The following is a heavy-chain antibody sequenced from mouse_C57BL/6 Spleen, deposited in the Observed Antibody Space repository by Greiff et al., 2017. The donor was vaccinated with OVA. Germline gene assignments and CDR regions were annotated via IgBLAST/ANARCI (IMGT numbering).Heavy chain of an antibody. D-gene: IGHD2-3*01. J-gene: IGHJ3*01. CDR2: ISDGGSYT. V-gene: IGHV5-4*03. Sequence: DVMLVESGGGLVKPGGSLKLSCAASGFTFSSYAMSWVRQTPEKRLEWVATISDGGSYTYYPDNVKGRFTISRDNAKNNLYLQMSHLKSEDTAMYYCARDGYYGRFAYWGQGTLVTVSA. CDR3: ARDGYYGRFAY. CDR1: GFTFSSYA.